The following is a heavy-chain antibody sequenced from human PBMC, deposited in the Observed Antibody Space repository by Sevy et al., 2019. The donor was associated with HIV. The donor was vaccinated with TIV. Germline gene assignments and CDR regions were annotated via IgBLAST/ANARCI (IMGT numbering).Heavy chain of an antibody. CDR3: TTQRGYDFWSGLAPYGMDV. J-gene: IGHJ6*02. D-gene: IGHD3-3*01. CDR2: MRSNAYGGTT. CDR1: GSTFRDYA. Sequence: GGSLRLSCTASGSTFRDYAVSWFRQAPGKGLEWVGFMRSNAYGGTTEYAASVKCRFTRSRDDSKTIAYLQMNSLKTDDIAMYYCTTQRGYDFWSGLAPYGMDVWGQGTTVTVSS. V-gene: IGHV3-49*03.